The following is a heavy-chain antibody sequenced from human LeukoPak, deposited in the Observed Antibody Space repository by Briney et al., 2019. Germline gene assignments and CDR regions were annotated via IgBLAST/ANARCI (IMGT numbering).Heavy chain of an antibody. CDR1: GGSISSSSYY. V-gene: IGHV4-39*07. Sequence: SETLSLTCTVSGGSISSSSYYWGWIRQPPGKGLEWIGSIYYSGSTYYNPSLKSRVTISVDTSKNQFSLKLSSVTAADTAVYYCARAESYYFDYWGQGTLVTVSS. D-gene: IGHD1-26*01. CDR3: ARAESYYFDY. CDR2: IYYSGST. J-gene: IGHJ4*02.